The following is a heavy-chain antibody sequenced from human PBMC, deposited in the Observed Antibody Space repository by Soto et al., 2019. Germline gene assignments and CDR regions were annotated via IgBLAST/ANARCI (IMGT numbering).Heavy chain of an antibody. J-gene: IGHJ4*02. CDR2: IWYDGSNR. CDR3: TRDPYGGSRYYFDS. Sequence: GGSLRLSCAASGFTFTNHGMHWVRQAPGKGLEWVAVIWYDGSNRLYADSVKGRFTISKDNSQNMLYLQMHSLRPEDTAVYYCTRDPYGGSRYYFDSWGQGTRVTVSS. V-gene: IGHV3-33*01. D-gene: IGHD1-26*01. CDR1: GFTFTNHG.